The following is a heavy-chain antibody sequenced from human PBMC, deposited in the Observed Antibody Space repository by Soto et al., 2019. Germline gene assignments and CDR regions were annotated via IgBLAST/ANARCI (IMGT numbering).Heavy chain of an antibody. Sequence: QVQLVQSGAEVKKPGSSVKVSCKASGGTFSSYAISWVRQAPGQGLEWMGEIIPIFGTANYAQKFQGRVTINADESTSTAYMERISLRTEDTAVYYCARERGPRSGYDPYWFDPWGQGTLVTVSS. CDR1: GGTFSSYA. CDR3: ARERGPRSGYDPYWFDP. V-gene: IGHV1-69*12. J-gene: IGHJ5*02. CDR2: IIPIFGTA. D-gene: IGHD3-3*01.